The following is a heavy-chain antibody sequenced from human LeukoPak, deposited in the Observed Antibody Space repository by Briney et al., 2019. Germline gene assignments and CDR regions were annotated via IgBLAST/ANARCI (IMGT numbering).Heavy chain of an antibody. CDR3: ASGPPFLKYFEY. CDR1: GFTVISNY. V-gene: IGHV3-53*01. Sequence: PGGSLRLSCAASGFTVISNYMSWVRQAPGKGLEWVSVIYSGGSTFYADSVKGRFTISRDDSNNALYLQMHSLRAEDTALYYCASGPPFLKYFEYWGQGTLVTVSS. CDR2: IYSGGST. D-gene: IGHD3-3*01. J-gene: IGHJ4*02.